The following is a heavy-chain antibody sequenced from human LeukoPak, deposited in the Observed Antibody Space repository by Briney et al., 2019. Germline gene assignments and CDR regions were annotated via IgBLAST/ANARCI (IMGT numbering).Heavy chain of an antibody. Sequence: ASVKVSCKASGYTFTSYGISWVRQAPGQGLEWMGIINPSGGSTSYAQKFQGRVTMTRDTSTSTVYMELSSLRSEDTAVYYCARERSSGWQYYYYYYYGMDVWGQGTTVTVSS. V-gene: IGHV1-46*01. CDR3: ARERSSGWQYYYYYYYGMDV. J-gene: IGHJ6*02. CDR2: INPSGGST. CDR1: GYTFTSYG. D-gene: IGHD6-19*01.